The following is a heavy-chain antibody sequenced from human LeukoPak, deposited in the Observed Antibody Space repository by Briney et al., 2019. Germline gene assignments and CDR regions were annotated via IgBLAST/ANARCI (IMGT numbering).Heavy chain of an antibody. Sequence: ASVKVSCKASGYTFTSYDINWVRQATGQGLEWMGRMNPNSGNTGYAQKFQGRVTITRSTSISTAYMELSSLRSEDTAVYYCARAEGELLIDYWGQGTLVTVSS. J-gene: IGHJ4*02. CDR2: MNPNSGNT. CDR3: ARAEGELLIDY. V-gene: IGHV1-8*03. CDR1: GYTFTSYD. D-gene: IGHD1-26*01.